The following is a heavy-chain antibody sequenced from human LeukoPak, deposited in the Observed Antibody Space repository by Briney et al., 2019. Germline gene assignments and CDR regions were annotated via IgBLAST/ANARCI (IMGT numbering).Heavy chain of an antibody. CDR1: GGSISSSSYY. D-gene: IGHD5-18*01. Sequence: MASETLSLTCTVSGGSISSSSYYWGWIRQPPGKGLEWIGSIYYSGSTYYNPSLKSRVTISVDTSKNQFSLKLSSVTAADTAVYYCARDDVDTAMSWGQGTLVTVSS. V-gene: IGHV4-39*07. CDR3: ARDDVDTAMS. CDR2: IYYSGST. J-gene: IGHJ5*02.